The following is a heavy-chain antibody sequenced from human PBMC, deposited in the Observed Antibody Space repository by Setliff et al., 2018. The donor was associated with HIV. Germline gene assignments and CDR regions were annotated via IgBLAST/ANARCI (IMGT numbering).Heavy chain of an antibody. Sequence: SETLSLTCTVSGPSITNTDYYWGWIRQPPGKGLEWIASIYYSGSTYYAPSLKSRVTISVDTSKNQFSLKLTSVTAADTAVYFCARVVPREVAPGGFDIWGQGTMVTVSS. J-gene: IGHJ3*02. V-gene: IGHV4-39*07. CDR1: GPSITNTDYY. D-gene: IGHD5-12*01. CDR2: IYYSGST. CDR3: ARVVPREVAPGGFDI.